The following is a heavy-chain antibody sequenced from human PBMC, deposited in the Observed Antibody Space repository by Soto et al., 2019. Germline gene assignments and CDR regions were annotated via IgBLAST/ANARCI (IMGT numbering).Heavy chain of an antibody. CDR3: AHIREQYLQYYFDY. J-gene: IGHJ4*02. CDR2: IYWDDDK. V-gene: IGHV2-5*02. CDR1: GFSLSTSGVG. D-gene: IGHD2-2*02. Sequence: QITLKESGPTLVKPTQTLTLTCTFSGFSLSTSGVGVGWIRQPPGKALEWLALIYWDDDKRYSPSLKSRLTTXKXTXXNQVVLTMTNTDPVDTATYYCAHIREQYLQYYFDYWGQGTLVTVSS.